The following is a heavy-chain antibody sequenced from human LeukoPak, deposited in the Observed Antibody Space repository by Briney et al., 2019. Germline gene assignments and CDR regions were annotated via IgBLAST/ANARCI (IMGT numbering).Heavy chain of an antibody. Sequence: ASVKVSCKASGYTFTSYGISWVRRAPGQGLEWMGIINPSGGSTSYAQKFQGRVTMTRDTSTSTVYMELSSLRSEDTAVYYCARDRGLSSTSRLYYYYYMDVWGKGTTVTISS. V-gene: IGHV1-46*01. CDR1: GYTFTSYG. J-gene: IGHJ6*03. CDR2: INPSGGST. D-gene: IGHD2-2*01. CDR3: ARDRGLSSTSRLYYYYYMDV.